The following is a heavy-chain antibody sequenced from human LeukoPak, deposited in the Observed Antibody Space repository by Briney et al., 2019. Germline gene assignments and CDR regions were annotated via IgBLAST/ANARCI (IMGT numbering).Heavy chain of an antibody. Sequence: GGSLRLSCAASGFTVSSSYMSWVRQAPGKGLEWVSVIYSGGSTYYADSVKGRFTISRDNSENTLYLQMNSLRAEDTAVYYCARDEFGDANYWGQGTLVTVSS. CDR3: ARDEFGDANY. CDR2: IYSGGST. D-gene: IGHD4-17*01. V-gene: IGHV3-53*01. J-gene: IGHJ4*02. CDR1: GFTVSSSY.